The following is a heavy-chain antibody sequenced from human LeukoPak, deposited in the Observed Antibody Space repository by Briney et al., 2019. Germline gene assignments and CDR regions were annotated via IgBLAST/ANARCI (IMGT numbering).Heavy chain of an antibody. D-gene: IGHD3-10*02. CDR2: ISSSGSTI. V-gene: IGHV3-48*03. CDR1: GFTFSSYE. J-gene: IGHJ6*04. CDR3: AELGITMIGGV. Sequence: GGSLTLACAASGFTFSSYEMNWVRHAPGEGLEWVSYISSSGSTIYYADSVKGRFTISRDNAKNSLYLQMNSLRAEDTAVYYCAELGITMIGGVWGKGTTVTISS.